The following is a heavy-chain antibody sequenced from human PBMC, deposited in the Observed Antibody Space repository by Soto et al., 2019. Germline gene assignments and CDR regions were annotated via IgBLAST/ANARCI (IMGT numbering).Heavy chain of an antibody. V-gene: IGHV3-23*01. CDR1: GFSFSTYT. CDR2: ISAASTAT. J-gene: IGHJ4*02. Sequence: GSLRLSCAASGFSFSTYTMGWVRQAPGKGLEWVSDISAASTATYYADSVKGRFTVSRDNSKNTLFLRMHSLRAEDTATYFCAKALHASAYDYWGQGTLVTVSS. D-gene: IGHD6-25*01. CDR3: AKALHASAYDY.